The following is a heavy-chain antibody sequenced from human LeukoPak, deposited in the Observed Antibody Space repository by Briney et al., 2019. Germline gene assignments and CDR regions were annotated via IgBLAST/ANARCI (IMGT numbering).Heavy chain of an antibody. CDR1: GFTFSSYS. J-gene: IGHJ6*02. D-gene: IGHD4-17*01. V-gene: IGHV3-48*04. CDR3: ARVPYYGDYGYGMDV. Sequence: GGSLRLSCAASGFTFSSYSMNWVRQAPGKGLEWVSYISSSSSTIYYADSVKGRFTISRDNAKNSLYLQMNSLRAEDTAVYYCARVPYYGDYGYGMDVWGQGTTVTVSS. CDR2: ISSSSSTI.